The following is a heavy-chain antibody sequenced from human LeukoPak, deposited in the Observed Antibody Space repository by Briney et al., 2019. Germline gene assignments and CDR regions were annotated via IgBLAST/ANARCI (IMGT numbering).Heavy chain of an antibody. J-gene: IGHJ4*02. Sequence: SETLSLTCAVSGYSISSGYYWGWIRQPPGKGLEWIGSIYHSGSTNYNPSLKSRVTISVDPSKNQSSLKLSSVTAADTAVYYCARDVYGADYWGQGTLVTVSS. V-gene: IGHV4-38-2*02. D-gene: IGHD4-17*01. CDR3: ARDVYGADY. CDR2: IYHSGST. CDR1: GYSISSGYY.